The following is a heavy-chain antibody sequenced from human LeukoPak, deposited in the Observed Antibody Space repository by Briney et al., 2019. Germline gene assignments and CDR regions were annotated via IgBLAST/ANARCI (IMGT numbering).Heavy chain of an antibody. V-gene: IGHV3-21*01. CDR3: AKDFSTILYYFDY. D-gene: IGHD3-3*02. Sequence: GGSLRLSCAASGFTFSNFAMTWVRQAPGKGLEWVSPIVGSSSTYYADSLKGRFTISRDNAKNSLYLQMNSLRAEDTAVYYCAKDFSTILYYFDYWGQGTLVTVSS. CDR2: IVGSSST. J-gene: IGHJ4*02. CDR1: GFTFSNFA.